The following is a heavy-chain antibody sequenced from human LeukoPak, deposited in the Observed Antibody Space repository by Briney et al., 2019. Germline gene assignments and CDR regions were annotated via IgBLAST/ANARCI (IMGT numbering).Heavy chain of an antibody. CDR1: GFTFSSYA. CDR3: AKDGDILTGFDC. V-gene: IGHV3-23*01. Sequence: GGSLRLSCAASGFTFSSYAMGWVRQAPGKGLEWVSAISGSGGSTYYADSVKGRFTISRDNSKNTLYLQMNSLRAEDTAVYYCAKDGDILTGFDCWGQGTLVTVSS. D-gene: IGHD3-9*01. J-gene: IGHJ4*02. CDR2: ISGSGGST.